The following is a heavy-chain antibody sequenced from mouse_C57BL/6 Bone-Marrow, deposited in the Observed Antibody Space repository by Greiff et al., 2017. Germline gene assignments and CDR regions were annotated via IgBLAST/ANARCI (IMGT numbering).Heavy chain of an antibody. D-gene: IGHD1-1*01. CDR1: GFTFSSYA. CDR2: ISDGGSYT. Sequence: DVHLVESGGGLVKPGGSLKLSCAASGFTFSSYAMSWVRQTPEKRLEWVATISDGGSYTYYPDNVKGRFTISRDNAKNNLYLQMSHLKSEDTAMYYCARGITTVVGAGYWGQGTTLTVSS. V-gene: IGHV5-4*01. CDR3: ARGITTVVGAGY. J-gene: IGHJ2*01.